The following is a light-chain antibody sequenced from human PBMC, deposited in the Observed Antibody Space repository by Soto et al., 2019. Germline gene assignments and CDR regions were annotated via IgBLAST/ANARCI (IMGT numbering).Light chain of an antibody. Sequence: QSALTQPASVSGSPGQSITISCTGTSSDVGGYNYVSWYQQHPGKAPKVVIYEVSNRPSWISNRFSGSKSGNTASLTISGLQAEDEADYYCGTWDSSLSAVVFGGGTKLTVL. V-gene: IGLV2-14*01. CDR2: EVS. CDR1: SSDVGGYNY. CDR3: GTWDSSLSAVV. J-gene: IGLJ2*01.